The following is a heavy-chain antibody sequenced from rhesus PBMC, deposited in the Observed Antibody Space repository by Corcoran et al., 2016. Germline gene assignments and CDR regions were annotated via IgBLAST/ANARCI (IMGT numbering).Heavy chain of an antibody. CDR2: FHGNGGGT. V-gene: IGHV4-93*01. Sequence: QVQLQESGPAVVKPSETLSLTCAVSGGSIRSHHWWSWIRQSPGKGLEWFGGFHGNGGGTKYHPFLKRRVSISTDTSKNQLSLKVTSVTAADTAVYYCGSTDCSSSDCSSGDFWGQGVLVTVSS. D-gene: IGHD2-15*01. J-gene: IGHJ4*01. CDR1: GGSIRSHHW. CDR3: GSTDCSSSDCSSGDF.